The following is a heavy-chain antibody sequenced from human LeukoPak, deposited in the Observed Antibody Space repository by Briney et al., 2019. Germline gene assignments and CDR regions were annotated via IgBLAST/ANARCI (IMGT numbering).Heavy chain of an antibody. CDR1: EFSVGSNY. J-gene: IGHJ4*02. CDR2: IYSGGST. D-gene: IGHD3-3*01. CDR3: ARDRITDFWSGYYTNYFDY. Sequence: GGSLRLSCAASEFSVGSNYMTWVRQAPGKGLEWVSLIYSGGSTYYADSVKGRFTISRDNAKNSLFLQMNSLRAEDTAVYYCARDRITDFWSGYYTNYFDYWGQGTLVTVSS. V-gene: IGHV3-66*01.